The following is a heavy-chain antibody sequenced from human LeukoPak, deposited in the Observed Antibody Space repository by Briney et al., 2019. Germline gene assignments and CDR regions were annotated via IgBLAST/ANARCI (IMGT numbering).Heavy chain of an antibody. CDR2: IYYSGST. V-gene: IGHV4-30-4*07. J-gene: IGHJ3*02. Sequence: SSETLSLTCAVSGGSISSGGYSWSWIRQPPGEGLEWIGYIYYSGSTYYNPSLKSRATISVDTSKNQFSLKLSSVTAADTAVYYCARDGRYYYAFDIWGQGTMVTVSS. CDR3: ARDGRYYYAFDI. CDR1: GGSISSGGYS. D-gene: IGHD1-26*01.